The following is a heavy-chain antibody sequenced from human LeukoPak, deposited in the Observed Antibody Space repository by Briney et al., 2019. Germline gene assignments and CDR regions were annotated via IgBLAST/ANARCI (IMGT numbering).Heavy chain of an antibody. J-gene: IGHJ6*04. CDR3: ARAMVRASYGMDV. Sequence: ASVKVSCKASGYTFTGYYMHWVRQAPGQGLEWMGWINPNSGGTNYAQKLQGWVTMTRDTSISTAYMELSRLRSDDTAVYYCARAMVRASYGMDVWGKGTTVTVSS. CDR2: INPNSGGT. V-gene: IGHV1-2*04. CDR1: GYTFTGYY. D-gene: IGHD3-10*01.